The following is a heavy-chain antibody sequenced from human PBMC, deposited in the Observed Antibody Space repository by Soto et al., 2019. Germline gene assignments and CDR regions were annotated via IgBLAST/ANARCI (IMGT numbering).Heavy chain of an antibody. CDR3: ARVYDFWSGYYSTGFAP. V-gene: IGHV1-3*01. D-gene: IGHD3-3*01. J-gene: IGHJ5*02. CDR1: GYTFTSYA. CDR2: INAGNGNT. Sequence: ASVKVSCKASGYTFTSYAMYWVRHAPGQRLGWMGWINAGNGNTKYSQKFQGRVTITRDTSASTAYMELSSPRSEDTAVYYCARVYDFWSGYYSTGFAPRGQGTLVTVSP.